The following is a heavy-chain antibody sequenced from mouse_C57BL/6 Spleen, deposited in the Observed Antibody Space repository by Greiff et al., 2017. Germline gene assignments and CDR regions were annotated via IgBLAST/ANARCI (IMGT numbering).Heavy chain of an antibody. CDR2: IYPRSGNT. J-gene: IGHJ4*01. V-gene: IGHV1-81*01. Sequence: QVQLQQSGAELARPGASVKLSCKASGYTFTSYGISWVKKRTGQGLEWIGEIYPRSGNTYYNEKFKGKATLTADKSSSTAYMELRSLTSEDSAVYFCARSPYDYDGRYYAMDYWGQGTSVTVSS. CDR1: GYTFTSYG. D-gene: IGHD2-4*01. CDR3: ARSPYDYDGRYYAMDY.